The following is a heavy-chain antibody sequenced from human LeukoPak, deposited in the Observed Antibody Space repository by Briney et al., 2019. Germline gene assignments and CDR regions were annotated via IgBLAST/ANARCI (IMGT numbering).Heavy chain of an antibody. Sequence: GGSLRLSCAASGFTFSSYWMSWVRQAPGKGLEWVANIKQDGSEKYYVDSVKGRFTISRDNAKNSLYLQMNSLRAEDTAVYYCARKNWNYIGDAFDIWGQGTMVTVSP. CDR3: ARKNWNYIGDAFDI. CDR2: IKQDGSEK. CDR1: GFTFSSYW. D-gene: IGHD1-7*01. V-gene: IGHV3-7*01. J-gene: IGHJ3*02.